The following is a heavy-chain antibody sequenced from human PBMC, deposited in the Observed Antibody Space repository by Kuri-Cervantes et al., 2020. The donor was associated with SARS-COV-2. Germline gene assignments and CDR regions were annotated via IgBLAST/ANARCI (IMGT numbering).Heavy chain of an antibody. CDR3: ARASTSVYGVLIALFSSNAFDV. J-gene: IGHJ3*01. D-gene: IGHD2-21*01. V-gene: IGHV4-34*01. CDR1: GFTFSSYE. Sequence: ESLKISCAASGFTFSSYEMNWVRQAPGKGPEWIGELDHSGKANYNPSLKSRVTISVDKSKNQFSLKVTSMAAADTAVYYCARASTSVYGVLIALFSSNAFDVWGQGTMVTVSS. CDR2: LDHSGKA.